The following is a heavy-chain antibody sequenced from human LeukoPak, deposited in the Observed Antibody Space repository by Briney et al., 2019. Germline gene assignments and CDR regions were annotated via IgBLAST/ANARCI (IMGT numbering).Heavy chain of an antibody. J-gene: IGHJ6*03. CDR3: ARAYCSSTSCYSNYYYYMDV. CDR1: GFTFSSYA. CDR2: ISYDGSNK. Sequence: PGGSLRLSCAASGFTFSSYAMHWVRQAPGKGLEWVAVISYDGSNKYYADSVKGRFTISRDNSKNTLYLQMNSLRAGDTAVYYCARAYCSSTSCYSNYYYYMDVWGKGTTVTVSS. D-gene: IGHD2-2*01. V-gene: IGHV3-30-3*01.